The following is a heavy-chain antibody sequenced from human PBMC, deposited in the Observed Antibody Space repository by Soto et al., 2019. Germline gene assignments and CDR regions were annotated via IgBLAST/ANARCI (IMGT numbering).Heavy chain of an antibody. D-gene: IGHD3-10*01. J-gene: IGHJ4*01. V-gene: IGHV5-51*01. Sequence: VESLKISCNGSGYSFTNYWIGWGRQMPGKGLEWMGIIYPGDSDTRYRPSFQGQVTISADKSISTAYLQWSSLKASDTAMYYCARFDGRNGYYGDYWGHGTLVTVSS. CDR2: IYPGDSDT. CDR3: ARFDGRNGYYGDY. CDR1: GYSFTNYW.